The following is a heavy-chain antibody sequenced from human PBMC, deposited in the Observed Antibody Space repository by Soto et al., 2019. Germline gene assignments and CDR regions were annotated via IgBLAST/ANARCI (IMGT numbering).Heavy chain of an antibody. Sequence: GGSLRLSCAASGFTFSSYSMNLVRQAPGKGLEWVSSISSSSSYIYYADSVKGRFTISRDNAKNSLYLQMNSLRAEDTAVYYCARDPTYYYDSSGSNPAYWGQGTLVTVSS. CDR3: ARDPTYYYDSSGSNPAY. J-gene: IGHJ4*02. D-gene: IGHD3-22*01. V-gene: IGHV3-21*01. CDR1: GFTFSSYS. CDR2: ISSSSSYI.